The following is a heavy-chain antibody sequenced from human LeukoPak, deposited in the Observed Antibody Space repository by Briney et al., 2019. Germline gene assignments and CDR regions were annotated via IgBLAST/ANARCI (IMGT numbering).Heavy chain of an antibody. Sequence: GGSLRLSCVASGFTFSSYGMHWVRQAPGKGLEWVAVISYDGSNKYYADSVKGRFTISRDNSKNTLYLQMNSLRAEDTAVYYCAKVPYGDYVFAFDYWGQGTLVTVSS. V-gene: IGHV3-30*18. CDR2: ISYDGSNK. CDR1: GFTFSSYG. J-gene: IGHJ4*02. D-gene: IGHD4-17*01. CDR3: AKVPYGDYVFAFDY.